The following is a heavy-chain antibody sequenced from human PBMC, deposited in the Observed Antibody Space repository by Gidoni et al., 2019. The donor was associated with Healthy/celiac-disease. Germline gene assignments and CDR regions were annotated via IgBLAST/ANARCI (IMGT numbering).Heavy chain of an antibody. CDR2: INSDGSST. Sequence: EVQLVESGGGLVQPGGSLRLPCAASGFTFSSYWMHWVRQAPGKGLVWVSRINSDGSSTSYADSVKGRFTISRDNAKNTLYLQMNSLRAEDTAVYYCARGVIDFWSGYFPFDYWGQGTLVTVSS. J-gene: IGHJ4*02. D-gene: IGHD3-3*01. CDR1: GFTFSSYW. CDR3: ARGVIDFWSGYFPFDY. V-gene: IGHV3-74*01.